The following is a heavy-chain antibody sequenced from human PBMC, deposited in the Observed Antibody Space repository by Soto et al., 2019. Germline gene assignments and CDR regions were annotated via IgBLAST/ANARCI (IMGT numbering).Heavy chain of an antibody. V-gene: IGHV4-31*03. CDR1: GGSISSGGYY. CDR2: IYYSGST. J-gene: IGHJ5*02. CDR3: ASSSPVVTAP. D-gene: IGHD2-21*02. Sequence: QVQLQESGPGLVKPSQTLSLTCTVSGGSISSGGYYWSWIRQHPGKGLEWIGDIYYSGSTYYNPSLKSRITGREGTSKDPCALKLSSVTAADTAGYYCASSSPVVTAPWRQGTLVTVSS.